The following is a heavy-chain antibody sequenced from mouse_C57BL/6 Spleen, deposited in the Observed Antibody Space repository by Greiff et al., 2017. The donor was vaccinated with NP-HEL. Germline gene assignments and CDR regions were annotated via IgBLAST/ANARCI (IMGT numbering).Heavy chain of an antibody. V-gene: IGHV14-4*01. CDR3: TTGGDVLGAY. CDR1: GFNIKDDY. Sequence: EVQLQQSGAELVRPGASVKLSCTASGFNIKDDYMHWVKQRPEQGLEWIGWIDPENGDTEYASKFQGKATITADTSSNTAYLQLSSLTSEDTAVYYCTTGGDVLGAYWGQGTLVTVSA. J-gene: IGHJ3*01. CDR2: IDPENGDT.